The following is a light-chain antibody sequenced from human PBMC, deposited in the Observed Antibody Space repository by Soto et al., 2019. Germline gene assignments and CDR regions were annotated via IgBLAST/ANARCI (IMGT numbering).Light chain of an antibody. CDR3: QQYENWPPYN. J-gene: IGKJ2*01. CDR1: QSIGPN. V-gene: IGKV3-15*01. CDR2: RAS. Sequence: TQSPDTLSASLGEIVTLSCKASQSIGPNLAWYQQRPGQAPRLLIHRASMRAPGVPARFIGRGFGTEFTLTITNLQSEDFAVYFCQQYENWPPYNFGQGTKLDI.